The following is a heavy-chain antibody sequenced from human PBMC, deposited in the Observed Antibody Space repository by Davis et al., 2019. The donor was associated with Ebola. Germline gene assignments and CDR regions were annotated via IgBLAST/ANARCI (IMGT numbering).Heavy chain of an antibody. CDR2: IAGGGTA. CDR3: ARFGSAWSRSY. D-gene: IGHD6-19*01. V-gene: IGHV3-23*01. J-gene: IGHJ4*02. Sequence: GESLKISCAASGFTFSNYGMTWVRQAPGKGLEWVSAIAGGGTAYYADSVKGRFTISRDNSKNSLYLQMNSLRVEDTAVYFCARFGSAWSRSYWGQGTLVTVSS. CDR1: GFTFSNYG.